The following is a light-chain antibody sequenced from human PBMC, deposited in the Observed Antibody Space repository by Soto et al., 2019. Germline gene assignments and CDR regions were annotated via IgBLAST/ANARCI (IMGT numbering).Light chain of an antibody. CDR2: EVS. CDR1: SSDVGGYNY. J-gene: IGLJ1*01. Sequence: QSALTQPASVSGSPGQSITISCTGTSSDVGGYNYVSWYQQHPGKAPKLMIYEVSNRPSGVSNRFSGSKSGNTASLTISGLQAEDEADYYCSSYTSSSTLEAHYVFGTGTKLTVL. CDR3: SSYTSSSTLEAHYV. V-gene: IGLV2-14*01.